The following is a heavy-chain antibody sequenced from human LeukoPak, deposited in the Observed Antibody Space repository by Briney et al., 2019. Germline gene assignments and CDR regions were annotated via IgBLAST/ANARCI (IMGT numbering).Heavy chain of an antibody. CDR1: GGSISSGGYS. J-gene: IGHJ4*02. V-gene: IGHV4-30-4*07. CDR2: IYYSGST. Sequence: SSETLSLTCAVSGGSISSGGYSWSWIRQPPGKGLEWIGYIYYSGSTYYNPSLKSRVTISVDTSKNQFSLRLTSVSAADTPVYYCVREDTDCDTGLCHLWLGYSGWYYIDSWGQGTLVTVSS. CDR3: VREDTDCDTGLCHLWLGYSGWYYIDS. D-gene: IGHD5-12*01.